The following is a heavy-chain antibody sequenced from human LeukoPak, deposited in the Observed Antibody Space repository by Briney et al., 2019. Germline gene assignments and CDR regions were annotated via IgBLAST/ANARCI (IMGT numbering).Heavy chain of an antibody. V-gene: IGHV3-48*04. D-gene: IGHD2-21*02. CDR3: ARDNWVATPGLFDL. CDR1: GFTFSSYW. Sequence: PGGSLRLSCVASGFTFSSYWMHWVRQDPRKGLEWVSYISSSGSTIYYADSVKGRFTISRDNAKNSLYLQMNSLRAEDTAVYYCARDNWVATPGLFDLWGQGTLVTVSP. J-gene: IGHJ5*02. CDR2: ISSSGSTI.